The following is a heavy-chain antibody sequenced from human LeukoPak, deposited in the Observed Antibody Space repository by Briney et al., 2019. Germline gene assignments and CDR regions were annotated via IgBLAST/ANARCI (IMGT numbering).Heavy chain of an antibody. CDR3: ARGYSYGYFGYYYYYMDV. Sequence: ASVKVSCKASGYTFTSYDINWVRQATGQGLEWMGWMNPNSGNTGYAQKFQGRVTITRNTSISTAYMELSSLRSEDTAVYYCARGYSYGYFGYYYYYMDVWGKGTTVTVSS. J-gene: IGHJ6*03. CDR2: MNPNSGNT. CDR1: GYTFTSYD. V-gene: IGHV1-8*03. D-gene: IGHD5-18*01.